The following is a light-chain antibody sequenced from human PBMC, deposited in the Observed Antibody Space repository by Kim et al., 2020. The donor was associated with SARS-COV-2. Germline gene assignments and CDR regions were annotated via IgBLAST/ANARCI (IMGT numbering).Light chain of an antibody. J-gene: IGLJ3*02. CDR3: SSYTSSSTWV. CDR2: DVS. Sequence: GQSITISCPGTSSDVGGYNYVSWYQQHPGKAPKLMIYDVSKRPSGVSNRFSGSKSGNTASLTISGLQAEDEADYYCSSYTSSSTWVFGGGTQLTVL. CDR1: SSDVGGYNY. V-gene: IGLV2-14*04.